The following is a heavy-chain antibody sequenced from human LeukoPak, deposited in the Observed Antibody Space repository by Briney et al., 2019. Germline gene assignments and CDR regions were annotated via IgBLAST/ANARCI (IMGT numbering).Heavy chain of an antibody. J-gene: IGHJ6*01. D-gene: IGHD3-16*02. CDR3: TRGGYQFEY. Sequence: GGSLRLSCTASGYTLRDYAMTGFRQATGKGREWVGFIRSKGSGGTTEYAASVKRRFTISRDDSKSIASLQMKSLKTEDTAVYYCTRGGYQFEYWGQGTTVTVSS. CDR1: GYTLRDYA. V-gene: IGHV3-49*03. CDR2: IRSKGSGGTT.